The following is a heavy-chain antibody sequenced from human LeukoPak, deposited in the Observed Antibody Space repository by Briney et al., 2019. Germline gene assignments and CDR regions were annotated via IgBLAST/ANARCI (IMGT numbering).Heavy chain of an antibody. J-gene: IGHJ4*02. D-gene: IGHD3-10*01. CDR2: ISYDGSNK. CDR1: GFTFSSYG. CDR3: AKTDGSGTPSLGY. Sequence: GGSLRLSCAASGFTFSSYGMHWVRQAPGKGLEWVAVISYDGSNKYYADSVKGRFTISRDNSKNTLYPQMNSLRAEDTAVYYCAKTDGSGTPSLGYWGQGTLVTVSS. V-gene: IGHV3-30*18.